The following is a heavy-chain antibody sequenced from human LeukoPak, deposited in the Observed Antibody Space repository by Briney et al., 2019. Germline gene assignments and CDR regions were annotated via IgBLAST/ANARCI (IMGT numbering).Heavy chain of an antibody. V-gene: IGHV3-9*01. CDR2: ISWNSGSI. CDR3: AREDKRWLDPPAPFDP. CDR1: GFTFDDYA. Sequence: GGSLRLSCAASGFTFDDYAMHWVRQAPGKGLEWVSGISWNSGSIVYADSVKGRFTISRDNAKNTLYLQMNSLRAEDTAVYYCAREDKRWLDPPAPFDPWGQGTLVTVSS. D-gene: IGHD5-24*01. J-gene: IGHJ5*02.